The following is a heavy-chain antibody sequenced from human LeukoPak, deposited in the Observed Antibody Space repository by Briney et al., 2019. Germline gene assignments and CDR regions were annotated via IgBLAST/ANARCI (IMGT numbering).Heavy chain of an antibody. CDR3: ATSVGGTLFDN. J-gene: IGHJ4*02. V-gene: IGHV4-59*01. CDR2: IYDSGST. D-gene: IGHD1-26*01. Sequence: PPETLSLTCTVSGDTISIYYWSWIRQPPGKGLEWIGYIYDSGSTDYNPSLKSRVTISLDTSKNQFSLRLSSVTAADTAVYYCATSVGGTLFDNWGQGTLVSVSS. CDR1: GDTISIYY.